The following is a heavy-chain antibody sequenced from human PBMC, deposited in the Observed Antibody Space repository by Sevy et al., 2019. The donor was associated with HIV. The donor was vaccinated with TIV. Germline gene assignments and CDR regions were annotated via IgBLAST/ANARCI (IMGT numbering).Heavy chain of an antibody. Sequence: GGSLRLSCVASGFTFRSFSMHWVRQAPGKGLEWVAVISYHGRDKFYAESVKGRSNISRDNSKNMVYLQIDSLRPEDTAVYYCAKDFTGYNGLDVWGQGTMVTVSS. D-gene: IGHD3-9*01. V-gene: IGHV3-30*18. CDR3: AKDFTGYNGLDV. CDR1: GFTFRSFS. J-gene: IGHJ6*02. CDR2: ISYHGRDK.